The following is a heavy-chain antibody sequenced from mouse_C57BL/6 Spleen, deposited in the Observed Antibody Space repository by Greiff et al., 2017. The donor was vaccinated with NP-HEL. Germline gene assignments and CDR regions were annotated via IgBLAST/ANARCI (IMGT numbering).Heavy chain of an antibody. J-gene: IGHJ4*01. V-gene: IGHV2-3*01. CDR3: AKHVSYDYDGVYAMDY. D-gene: IGHD2-4*01. CDR2: IWGDGST. Sequence: QVQLQQSGPGLVAPSQSLSITCTVSGFSLTSSGVSWVRQPPGKGLEWLGVIWGDGSTNYPSALISRLSISKDNSNSQVFLKLNSLQTDDTATYYCAKHVSYDYDGVYAMDYWGQGTSVTVSS. CDR1: GFSLTSSG.